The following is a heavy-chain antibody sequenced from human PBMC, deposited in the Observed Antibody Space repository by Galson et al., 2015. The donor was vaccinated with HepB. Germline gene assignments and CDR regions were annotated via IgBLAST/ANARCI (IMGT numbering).Heavy chain of an antibody. D-gene: IGHD3-22*01. CDR2: ISSSSSYI. CDR3: ARGVDYYDSSGYYDAFDI. J-gene: IGHJ3*02. Sequence: SLRLSCAASGFTFSSYSMNWVRQAPGKGLEWVSSISSSSSYIYYADSVKGRFTISRDNAKNSLYLQMNSLRAEDTAVYYCARGVDYYDSSGYYDAFDIWGQGTIVTVSS. CDR1: GFTFSSYS. V-gene: IGHV3-21*01.